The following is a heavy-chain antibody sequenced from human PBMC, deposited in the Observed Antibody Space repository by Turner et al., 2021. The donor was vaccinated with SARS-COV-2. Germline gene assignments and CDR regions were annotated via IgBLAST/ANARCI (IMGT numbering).Heavy chain of an antibody. CDR2: IYYSGST. V-gene: IGHV4-61*05. D-gene: IGHD1-26*01. CDR1: GGSISSSSYY. J-gene: IGHJ6*02. Sequence: QLQLQESGPGLVKPSETLSLTCTVSGGSISSSSYYWGWIRQPPGKGLEWIGYIYYSGSTNYNPSLKSRVTISIDTSKNQFSLKLSSVTAADTAVYYCAGEVVVLTTTHYGMDVWGQGTTVTVSS. CDR3: AGEVVVLTTTHYGMDV.